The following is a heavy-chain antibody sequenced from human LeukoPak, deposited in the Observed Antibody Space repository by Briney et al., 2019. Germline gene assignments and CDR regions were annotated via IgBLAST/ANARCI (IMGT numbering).Heavy chain of an antibody. V-gene: IGHV4-34*01. J-gene: IGHJ4*02. D-gene: IGHD5-12*01. CDR1: GGAFSGYY. CDR3: ARRYRGWSKYYFDY. Sequence: PSETLSLTCAVYGGAFSGYYRSWIRQPPGKGLEWIGEINHSGSTNHNPSLKSRVTISIDTSKNQFSLKLSSVTAADTAVYYCARRYRGWSKYYFDYWGQGTLVTVSS. CDR2: INHSGST.